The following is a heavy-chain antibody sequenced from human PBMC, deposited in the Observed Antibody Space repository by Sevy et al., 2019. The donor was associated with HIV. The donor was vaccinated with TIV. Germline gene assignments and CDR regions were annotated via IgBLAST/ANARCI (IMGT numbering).Heavy chain of an antibody. V-gene: IGHV3-15*07. CDR1: GFTFTNAW. Sequence: GGSLRLSCAASGFTFTNAWMNWVRQAPGKGLEWVGRIKTKTDGGTTDYAAPVKGRFTISRDDSKNTLYLQMNSLKTEDTAVYYCTTDLGLRFLEQDVFDIWGLGTMVTVSS. CDR3: TTDLGLRFLEQDVFDI. CDR2: IKTKTDGGTT. J-gene: IGHJ3*02. D-gene: IGHD3-3*01.